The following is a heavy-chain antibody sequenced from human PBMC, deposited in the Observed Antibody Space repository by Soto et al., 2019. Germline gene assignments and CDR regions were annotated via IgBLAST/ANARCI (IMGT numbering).Heavy chain of an antibody. J-gene: IGHJ5*02. V-gene: IGHV4-30-4*01. CDR2: IYHGGNT. CDR1: GDSVSSGDYY. Sequence: QVQLQESGPGLVKPSQTLSLTCTVSGDSVSSGDYYWTWIRQPPGKGLEWVGYIYHGGNTYYNPSPKSRLTLSVDTSKNQFTLNLSSVTAADTAVYYCVSSRSAYSYPRWFDPWGQGTLVTVSS. CDR3: VSSRSAYSYPRWFDP. D-gene: IGHD3-16*01.